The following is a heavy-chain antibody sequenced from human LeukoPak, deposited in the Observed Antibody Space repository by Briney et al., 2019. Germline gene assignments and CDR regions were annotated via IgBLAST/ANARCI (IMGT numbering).Heavy chain of an antibody. CDR3: AKGKYGDYNYDAFDI. V-gene: IGHV3-9*01. J-gene: IGHJ3*02. CDR1: GFTFYDYA. D-gene: IGHD4-17*01. Sequence: SGRSLRLSCAASGFTFYDYAMHWVRQAPGKGLEWVSGISWNSGSIGYADSVKGRFTISRDNAKNSLYLQMNSLRAEDTALYYCAKGKYGDYNYDAFDIWGQGTMVTVSS. CDR2: ISWNSGSI.